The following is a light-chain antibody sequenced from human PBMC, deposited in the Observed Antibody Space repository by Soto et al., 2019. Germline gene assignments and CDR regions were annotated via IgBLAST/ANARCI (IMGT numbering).Light chain of an antibody. CDR2: AAS. CDR3: QQYYSYPRT. J-gene: IGKJ1*01. Sequence: IELTQSPSSLSASVGERVTITCLASQGISSYLAWYQQKPGKAPKLLIYAASTLQSGVPSRFSGSGSGTDFTLTISCLQSEDFATYYCQQYYSYPRTFGQGTKVDIK. V-gene: IGKV1-8*01. CDR1: QGISSY.